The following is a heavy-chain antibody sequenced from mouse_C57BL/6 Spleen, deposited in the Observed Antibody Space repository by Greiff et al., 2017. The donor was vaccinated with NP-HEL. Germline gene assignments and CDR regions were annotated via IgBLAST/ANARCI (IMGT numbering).Heavy chain of an antibody. D-gene: IGHD1-1*01. CDR3: ARRWTTVVARDAMDY. J-gene: IGHJ4*01. CDR1: GYTFTEYT. V-gene: IGHV1-62-2*01. CDR2: FYPGSGSI. Sequence: VQLQQSGAELVKPGASVKLSCKASGYTFTEYTIHWVKQRSGQGLEWIGWFYPGSGSIKYNEKFKDKATLTADKSSSTVYMQLSSLTTEDSAIYYCARRWTTVVARDAMDYWGQGTSVTVSS.